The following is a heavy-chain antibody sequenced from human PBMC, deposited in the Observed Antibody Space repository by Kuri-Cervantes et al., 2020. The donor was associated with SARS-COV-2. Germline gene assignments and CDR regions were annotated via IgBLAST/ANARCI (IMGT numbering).Heavy chain of an antibody. D-gene: IGHD6-6*01. CDR3: ARREIAARRLFDY. V-gene: IGHV4-39*01. CDR2: IHYSGST. J-gene: IGHJ4*02. Sequence: SETLSLTCTVSGGSISSSSYYWGWIRQPPGKGLEWIGSIHYSGSTYYNPSLKSRVTISVDTSKNQFSLKLSSVTAADTAVYYCARREIAARRLFDYWGQGTLVTVSS. CDR1: GGSISSSSYY.